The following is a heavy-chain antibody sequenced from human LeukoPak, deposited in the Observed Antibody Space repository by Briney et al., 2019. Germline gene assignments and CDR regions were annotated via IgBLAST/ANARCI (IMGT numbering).Heavy chain of an antibody. CDR1: RFTFSSYA. V-gene: IGHV3-23*01. Sequence: GGSLRLSCAASRFTFSSYAMSWVRQAPGRGLEWVSTIGGTGDKTYYAGSVQGRFTITRDKSMDTLYLQMNSLKAEDTAVYYCAKDPVVYHGGSGWHYFDYWGQGTLVTVSS. J-gene: IGHJ4*02. CDR2: IGGTGDKT. D-gene: IGHD6-19*01. CDR3: AKDPVVYHGGSGWHYFDY.